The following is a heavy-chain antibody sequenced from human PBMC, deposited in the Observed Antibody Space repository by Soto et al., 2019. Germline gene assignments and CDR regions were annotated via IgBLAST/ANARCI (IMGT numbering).Heavy chain of an antibody. D-gene: IGHD6-13*01. J-gene: IGHJ4*02. Sequence: PSETLSLTCAVYGGSFSGYYWSWIRQPPGKGLEWIGEINHSGSTNYNPSLKSRVTISVDTSKNQFSLKLSSVTAADTAVYYCARHERRWKAGIAAVGLDSWGQGTLVTVSS. CDR1: GGSFSGYY. V-gene: IGHV4-34*01. CDR2: INHSGST. CDR3: ARHERRWKAGIAAVGLDS.